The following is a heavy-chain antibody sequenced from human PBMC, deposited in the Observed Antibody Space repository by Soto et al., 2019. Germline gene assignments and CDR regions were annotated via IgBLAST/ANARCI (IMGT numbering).Heavy chain of an antibody. CDR1: GYTFSSYG. V-gene: IGHV1-69*13. J-gene: IGHJ6*02. CDR2: IIPIFGTA. Sequence: SVKVSCKASGYTFSSYGISWVRQAPGQGLEWMGGIIPIFGTANYAQKFQGRVTITADESTSTAYMELSSLRSEDTAVYYCAEGVRRAYYDFWSGSPQYYGMDVWGQGTTVTVSS. CDR3: AEGVRRAYYDFWSGSPQYYGMDV. D-gene: IGHD3-3*01.